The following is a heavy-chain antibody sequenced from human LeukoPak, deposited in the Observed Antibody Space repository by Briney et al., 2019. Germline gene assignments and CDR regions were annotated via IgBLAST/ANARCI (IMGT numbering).Heavy chain of an antibody. J-gene: IGHJ3*01. CDR3: GRDPNGDYVGAFEF. V-gene: IGHV3-23*01. CDR2: IHGNGETT. CDR1: GFMFSRFG. D-gene: IGHD3-16*01. Sequence: GGSLRLSCVGSGFMFSRFGLIWVRQAPGKGLEWVSGIHGNGETTYYGDSVKGRGPISRDNSKSTLYLQMNSLRVEDTAEYFCGRDPNGDYVGAFEFWGQGTKVAVSS.